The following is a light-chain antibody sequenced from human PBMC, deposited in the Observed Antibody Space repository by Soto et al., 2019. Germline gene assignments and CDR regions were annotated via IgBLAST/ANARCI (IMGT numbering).Light chain of an antibody. J-gene: IGLJ1*01. Sequence: QSVLTQPLSVSAAPGQKVTISCSGSSSNIGNNYVSWYQQLPGTAPKLLIYDNNKRPSGIPDRFSGSKSGTSATLGITGLQTGEEAHYYCRTWDRSLSAYVFGTGTKVTV. CDR2: DNN. CDR3: RTWDRSLSAYV. CDR1: SSNIGNNY. V-gene: IGLV1-51*01.